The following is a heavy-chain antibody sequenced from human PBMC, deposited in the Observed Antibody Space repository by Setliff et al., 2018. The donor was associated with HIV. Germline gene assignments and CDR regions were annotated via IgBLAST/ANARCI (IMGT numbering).Heavy chain of an antibody. J-gene: IGHJ5*02. D-gene: IGHD4-4*01. CDR2: VYYTGKT. Sequence: SETLSLTCTVSGGSISSSSDYWGWIRQPPGKGLEWIGYVYYTGKTYYNPSLESRISMSVDTSKNQFSLTLTSVTAADTAIYYCARDLTSNSNCFEPWGQGTQVTVSS. V-gene: IGHV4-39*07. CDR1: GGSISSSSDY. CDR3: ARDLTSNSNCFEP.